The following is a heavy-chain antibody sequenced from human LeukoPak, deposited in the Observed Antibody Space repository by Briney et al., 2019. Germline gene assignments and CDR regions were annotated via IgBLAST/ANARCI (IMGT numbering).Heavy chain of an antibody. CDR3: ARGAAAGTGLLDY. D-gene: IGHD6-13*01. Sequence: ASVKVSCKASGGTFSSYAISWVRQAPGQGLEWMGRIIPILGIANYAQKFQGRVTITADKSTSTAYVELSSPRSEDTAVYYCARGAAAGTGLLDYWGQGTLVTVSS. J-gene: IGHJ4*02. CDR2: IIPILGIA. CDR1: GGTFSSYA. V-gene: IGHV1-69*04.